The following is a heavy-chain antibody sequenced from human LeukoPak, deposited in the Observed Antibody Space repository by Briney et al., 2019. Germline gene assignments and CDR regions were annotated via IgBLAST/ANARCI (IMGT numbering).Heavy chain of an antibody. Sequence: SETLSLTCTVSGGSISSSSYYWGWIRQPPGKGLEWIGSIYYSGSTYYNPSLKSRVTISVDTSKNQFSLKLSSVTAADTAVYYCARPANYYDSSGYQREYYFDYWGQGTLVTVSS. J-gene: IGHJ4*02. CDR1: GGSISSSSYY. D-gene: IGHD3-22*01. V-gene: IGHV4-39*01. CDR3: ARPANYYDSSGYQREYYFDY. CDR2: IYYSGST.